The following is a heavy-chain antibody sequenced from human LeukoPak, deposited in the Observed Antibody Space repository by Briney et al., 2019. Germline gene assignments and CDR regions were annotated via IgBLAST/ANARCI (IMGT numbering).Heavy chain of an antibody. CDR1: GFRFSDYS. CDR3: ARGSSPYYDILTGYSNFDY. Sequence: GGSLSLSCVASGFRFSDYSFNWVRQAPGKGLEWVSHISSGGSIIYYADSVKGRFTISRDNTKNSLYLQMNSLRAEDTAVYYCARGSSPYYDILTGYSNFDYWGQGTLVTVSS. J-gene: IGHJ4*02. CDR2: ISSGGSII. V-gene: IGHV3-48*03. D-gene: IGHD3-9*01.